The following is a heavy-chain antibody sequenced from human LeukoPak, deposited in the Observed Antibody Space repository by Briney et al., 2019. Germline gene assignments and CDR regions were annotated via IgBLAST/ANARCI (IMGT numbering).Heavy chain of an antibody. CDR1: GFTFNKSW. V-gene: IGHV3-7*01. CDR3: AKWGSTWGFDN. D-gene: IGHD7-27*01. J-gene: IGHJ4*02. CDR2: INADGRAE. Sequence: GGSLRLSCAASGFTFNKSWMTWVRQTPGKGLEWVANINADGRAECYVYSVKGRFAISRDNAKSSVFLQMNNLRAEDTAVYYCAKWGSTWGFDNWGQGTLVTVSS.